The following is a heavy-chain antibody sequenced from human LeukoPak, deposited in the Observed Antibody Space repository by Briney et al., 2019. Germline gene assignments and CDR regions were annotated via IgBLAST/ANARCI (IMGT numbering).Heavy chain of an antibody. CDR2: ISASGGST. CDR3: AKDGGYHDY. V-gene: IGHV3-23*01. CDR1: GFTFTDYA. D-gene: IGHD3-16*02. J-gene: IGHJ4*02. Sequence: GGSLRLSCAASGFTFTDYALSWVRQAPGKGLEWVSTISASGGSTYYADSVKGRFTISRDISKNTLYLQMHSLRAEDTAVYYCAKDGGYHDYWGQGTLVTVSS.